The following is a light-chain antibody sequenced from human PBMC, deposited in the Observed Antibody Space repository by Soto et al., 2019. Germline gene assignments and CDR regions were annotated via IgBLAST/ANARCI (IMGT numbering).Light chain of an antibody. CDR2: GVS. V-gene: IGKV3-20*01. CDR1: QSVRSDY. CDR3: QQYGNSPLT. J-gene: IGKJ4*01. Sequence: EIVLTQSPDTRSLSPVQRATLSCRASQSVRSDYFAWYQQKPGQGPRVIISGVSTRATGVPDRFSGSGSGTDFTLTISRLEPEDFALYYCQQYGNSPLTYGGGTKVDIK.